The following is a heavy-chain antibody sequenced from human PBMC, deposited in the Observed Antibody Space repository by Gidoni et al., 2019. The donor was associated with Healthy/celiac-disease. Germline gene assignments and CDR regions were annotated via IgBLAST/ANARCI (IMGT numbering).Heavy chain of an antibody. V-gene: IGHV3-15*01. CDR2: IKSKTDGGTT. J-gene: IGHJ3*02. CDR1: GLTFSNAW. D-gene: IGHD3-22*01. CDR3: TTPSFTMIVPWAFDI. Sequence: EVQLVESGGGLVKPGGSLRLACAASGLTFSNAWMSWVRQAPGKGLEWVGRIKSKTDGGTTDYAAPVKGRFTISRDDSKNTLYLQMNSLKTEDTAVYYCTTPSFTMIVPWAFDIWGQGTMVTVSS.